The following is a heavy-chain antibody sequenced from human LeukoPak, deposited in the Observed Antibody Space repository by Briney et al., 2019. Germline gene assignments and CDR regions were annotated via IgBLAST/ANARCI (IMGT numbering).Heavy chain of an antibody. D-gene: IGHD5-12*01. J-gene: IGHJ4*02. V-gene: IGHV4-39*07. Sequence: KPSETLSLTCTVSGGSISSSSYYWGWIRQPPGKGLEWIGSIYYSGSTYYNPSLKSRVTISVDTSKNQFSLKLSSVTAADTAVYYCARDRSGYVGRPLFDYWGQGTLVTVSS. CDR3: ARDRSGYVGRPLFDY. CDR2: IYYSGST. CDR1: GGSISSSSYY.